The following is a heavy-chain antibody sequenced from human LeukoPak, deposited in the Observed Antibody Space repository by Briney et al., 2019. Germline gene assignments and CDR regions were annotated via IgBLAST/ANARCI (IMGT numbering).Heavy chain of an antibody. V-gene: IGHV1-18*01. J-gene: IGHJ4*02. Sequence: GASVKVSCKASGYTFTSYDINWVRQAPGQGLGWMGWMNPNSANTNYAQKLQGRVTMTTDTSTSTAYMELRSLRSDDTAVYYCARRGNPAWPFDYWGQGTLVTVSS. CDR2: MNPNSANT. CDR3: ARRGNPAWPFDY. D-gene: IGHD1-14*01. CDR1: GYTFTSYD.